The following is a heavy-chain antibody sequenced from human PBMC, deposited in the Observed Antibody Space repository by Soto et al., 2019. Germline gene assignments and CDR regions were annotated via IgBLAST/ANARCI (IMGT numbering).Heavy chain of an antibody. J-gene: IGHJ4*02. CDR2: LSVSSSTI. V-gene: IGHV3-48*02. Sequence: GGSLRLSCAASGFTFSSYSMNWVRQAPGKGLEWISYLSVSSSTIYYEDSVKGRFTISRDKAKTSLYLQMNSLRDEDTAVYYCARGDDYVWGTYRYNPFDYWGRGTLVTVSS. CDR1: GFTFSSYS. D-gene: IGHD3-16*02. CDR3: ARGDDYVWGTYRYNPFDY.